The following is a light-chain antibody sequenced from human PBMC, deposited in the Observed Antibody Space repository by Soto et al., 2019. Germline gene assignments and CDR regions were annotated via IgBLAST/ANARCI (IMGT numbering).Light chain of an antibody. CDR1: QSVRASY. J-gene: IGKJ1*01. Sequence: EIVLTQSPGTLSLSPGERATLSCKASQSVRASYLAWYQQKPGQAPRLLIYGVSSRATGIPGRFSGSGSGTDFTLTISKLEPEDFAVYYCQQYGDSPRTF. CDR3: QQYGDSPRT. CDR2: GVS. V-gene: IGKV3-20*01.